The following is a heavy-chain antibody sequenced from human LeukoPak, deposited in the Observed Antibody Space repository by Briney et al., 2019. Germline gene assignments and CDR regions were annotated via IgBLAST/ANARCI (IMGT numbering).Heavy chain of an antibody. CDR1: GFTFSSCA. CDR3: VKDWAGSFDY. Sequence: PGGSLRLSCAASGFTFSSCAMSWVRQAPGKGLEWVSAIRGNGGSPSYADSVKGRFTISRDNSKNTLYLQMNSLRAEDTAVYYCVKDWAGSFDYWGQGTLVTVSS. J-gene: IGHJ4*02. CDR2: IRGNGGSP. V-gene: IGHV3-23*01. D-gene: IGHD6-19*01.